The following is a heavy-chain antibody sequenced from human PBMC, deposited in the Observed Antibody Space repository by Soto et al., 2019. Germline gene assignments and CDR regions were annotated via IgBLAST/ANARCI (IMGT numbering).Heavy chain of an antibody. D-gene: IGHD2-2*01. Sequence: ASVKVSCKASGYTFTNFGVTWVRRAPGQGLEWMGWISAYTDTPNYAQKFQGRVTMTIDTSTSTAYMDLRSLTSDDTAVYYCARVIPGVEAWFDFWGQGIPVTVSS. J-gene: IGHJ5*01. V-gene: IGHV1-18*01. CDR1: GYTFTNFG. CDR2: ISAYTDTP. CDR3: ARVIPGVEAWFDF.